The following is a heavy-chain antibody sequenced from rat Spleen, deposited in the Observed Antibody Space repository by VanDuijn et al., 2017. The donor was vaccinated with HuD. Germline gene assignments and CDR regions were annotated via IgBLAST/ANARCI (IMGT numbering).Heavy chain of an antibody. CDR1: GFTFTNYD. CDR3: ARHADYSTYILDG. V-gene: IGHV5-25*01. J-gene: IGHJ2*01. CDR2: ISPSGGST. Sequence: EVQLVESGGGLVQPGRSLKLSCAASGFTFTNYDMAWVRQAPTKGLEWVASISPSGGSTFYRDSVKGRFTISRDNATSTLYLQMDSLRSEDTATYYCARHADYSTYILDGWGQGVMVTVSS. D-gene: IGHD1-2*01.